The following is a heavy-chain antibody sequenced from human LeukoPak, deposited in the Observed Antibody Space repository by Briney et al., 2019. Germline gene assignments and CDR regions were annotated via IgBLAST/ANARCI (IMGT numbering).Heavy chain of an antibody. CDR2: ISAYNDNT. J-gene: IGHJ4*02. CDR3: ARDHRIAVAGTEGY. D-gene: IGHD6-19*01. CDR1: GYTFTSYG. Sequence: ASVKVSCKASGYTFTSYGISWVRQAPGQGLEWMGWISAYNDNTNYAQKLQGRVTMTTDTSTSTAYMELRSLRSDDTAVYYCARDHRIAVAGTEGYWGQGTLVTVSS. V-gene: IGHV1-18*04.